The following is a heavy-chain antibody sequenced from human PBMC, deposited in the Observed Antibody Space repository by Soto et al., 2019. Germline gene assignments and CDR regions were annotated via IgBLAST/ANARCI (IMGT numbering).Heavy chain of an antibody. D-gene: IGHD6-19*01. CDR2: ISAYNGNT. CDR3: ARDRDSSYSSGPAY. CDR1: GYSFTSYG. J-gene: IGHJ4*02. V-gene: IGHV1-18*01. Sequence: GASVKVSCKASGYSFTSYGVTWVRQAPGQGLEWMGWISAYNGNTNYAQKFQGRVTMTTDTPTSTVYMELRSLRSDDTAVYFCARDRDSSYSSGPAYWAQGALVTV.